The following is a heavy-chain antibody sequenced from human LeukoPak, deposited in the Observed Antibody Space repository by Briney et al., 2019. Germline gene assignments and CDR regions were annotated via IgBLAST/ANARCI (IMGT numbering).Heavy chain of an antibody. J-gene: IGHJ4*02. V-gene: IGHV3-66*01. CDR2: IYSDGST. D-gene: IGHD6-13*01. CDR3: ARDLMGIAYRGAFYY. CDR1: GFTVSSNY. Sequence: GGSLRLSCAASGFTVSSNYMSWVRQAPGKGLEWVSIIYSDGSTYYADSVKGRFTISRDNSKNTLYLQMNSLRAEDTAVYYCARDLMGIAYRGAFYYWGQGTLVTVSS.